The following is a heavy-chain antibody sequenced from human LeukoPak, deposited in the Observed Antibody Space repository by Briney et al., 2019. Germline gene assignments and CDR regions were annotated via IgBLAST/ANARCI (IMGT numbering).Heavy chain of an antibody. D-gene: IGHD3-22*01. CDR1: GFTLSTYA. CDR2: TSSSDAGT. J-gene: IGHJ4*02. CDR3: AREVNYYDSSGYYRN. V-gene: IGHV3-21*01. Sequence: GGSLRLSCAASGFTLSTYAMSWVRQTPGKGLEWVAATSSSDAGTYHADSVKGRFTISRDNAKNSLYLQMNSLRAEDTAVYYCAREVNYYDSSGYYRNWGQGTLVTVSS.